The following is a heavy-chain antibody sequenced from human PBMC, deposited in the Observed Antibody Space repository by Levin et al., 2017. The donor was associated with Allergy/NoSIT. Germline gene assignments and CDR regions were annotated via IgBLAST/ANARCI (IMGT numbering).Heavy chain of an antibody. D-gene: IGHD3-22*01. Sequence: PGASVKVSCKASGYTFTNFGVSWVRQAPGQGLEWVGWISIYNDNTIYAQRFQGRVAMTADIATRTVYMELRNLKSDDTAVYYCAREADENSGYYFDYWGQGTLVTVSS. CDR1: GYTFTNFG. CDR3: AREADENSGYYFDY. CDR2: ISIYNDNT. V-gene: IGHV1-18*01. J-gene: IGHJ4*02.